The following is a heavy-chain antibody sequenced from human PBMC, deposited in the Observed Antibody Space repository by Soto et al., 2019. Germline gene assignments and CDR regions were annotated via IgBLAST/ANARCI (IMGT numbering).Heavy chain of an antibody. CDR1: GFSLTTSRVG. D-gene: IGHD3-10*02. CDR3: AHMFGTVSHLGY. V-gene: IGHV2-5*02. J-gene: IGHJ4*02. Sequence: QITLKESGPTMVKPTQTLTLTCTFSGFSLTTSRVGVGWIRQPPGKALEWLALIYWDDDKRYSPSLRSRHTITKDTSKNHVVLTMTNMDPVDTATYYCAHMFGTVSHLGYWGQGTLVTVSS. CDR2: IYWDDDK.